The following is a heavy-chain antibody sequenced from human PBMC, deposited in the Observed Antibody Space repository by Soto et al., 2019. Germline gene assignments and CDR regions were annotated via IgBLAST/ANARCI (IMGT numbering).Heavy chain of an antibody. CDR2: IFHTGTT. J-gene: IGHJ4*02. Sequence: SETLSLTCSVSGECISSYYWSWIRQPPGKGLEWIGYIFHTGTTDYNPSLKSRVTISVDTSKDQFSLSLTSVTAADTAVYYCATLPIGETHFDYWGQGTLVTVSS. V-gene: IGHV4-59*01. CDR1: GECISSYY. D-gene: IGHD3-10*01. CDR3: ATLPIGETHFDY.